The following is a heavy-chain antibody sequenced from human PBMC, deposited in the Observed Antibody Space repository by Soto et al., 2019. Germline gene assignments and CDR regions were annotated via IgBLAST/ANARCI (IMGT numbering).Heavy chain of an antibody. CDR3: VRSRQMESGNDYGLDV. J-gene: IGHJ6*02. Sequence: QVQLQESGSGLVKPSQSLSLTCTVSGVSLNTADTWWSWIRQSPGKGLEFIGYYHSGGITYYDASVRSRVIISADTSNCQFSLKLSSVTVADTAVYFCVRSRQMESGNDYGLDVLGQGTTVTVSS. CDR1: GVSLNTADTW. D-gene: IGHD1-1*01. V-gene: IGHV4-30-4*01. CDR2: YHSGGIT.